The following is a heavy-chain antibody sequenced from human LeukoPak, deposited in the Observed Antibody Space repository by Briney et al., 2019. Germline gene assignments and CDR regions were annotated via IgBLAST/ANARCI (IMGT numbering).Heavy chain of an antibody. V-gene: IGHV3-74*01. CDR1: GFTFSDYS. Sequence: PGGSLRLSCAASGFTFSDYSMHWVRQAPGKGLVWVSRIKHDGITTNYADSVKGRFTVSRDNTKNTLYLQMNSLRVEDTAVYFCARDRDWLLYDYWGQGALVTVSS. D-gene: IGHD3/OR15-3a*01. CDR2: IKHDGITT. J-gene: IGHJ4*02. CDR3: ARDRDWLLYDY.